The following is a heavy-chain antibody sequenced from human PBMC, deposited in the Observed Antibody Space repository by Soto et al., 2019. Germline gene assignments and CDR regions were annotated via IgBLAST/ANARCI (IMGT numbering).Heavy chain of an antibody. CDR1: GFNFGSYT. D-gene: IGHD6-6*01. J-gene: IGHJ4*02. Sequence: PGGSLRLSCAASGFNFGSYTMNWVRQAPGKGLEWVSIIYSDGTTSYADSVKGRFTISRDNFKNTLHLQMNSLRAEDTAVYYCAILSNWGQGTLVTVSS. CDR2: IYSDGTT. V-gene: IGHV3-53*01. CDR3: AILSN.